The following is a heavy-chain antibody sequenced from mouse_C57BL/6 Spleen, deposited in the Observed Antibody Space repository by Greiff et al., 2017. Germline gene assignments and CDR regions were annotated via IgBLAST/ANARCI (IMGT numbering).Heavy chain of an antibody. J-gene: IGHJ4*01. CDR3: ARNPSALRDYAMDY. V-gene: IGHV2-9-1*01. CDR2: IWPGGGT. Sequence: QVQLKESGPGLVAPSQSLSITCTVSGFSLTSSAISWVRQPPGQGLEWLGVIWPGGGTNYNSALKSRLSIRKDNSKSQVFLKMNSLQTDDTARYDCARNPSALRDYAMDYWGQGTSVTVSS. CDR1: GFSLTSSA. D-gene: IGHD1-1*01.